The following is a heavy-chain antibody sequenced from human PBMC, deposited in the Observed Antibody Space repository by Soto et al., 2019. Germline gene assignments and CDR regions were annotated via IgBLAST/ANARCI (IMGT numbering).Heavy chain of an antibody. CDR3: ARGWGYDSTDYYYAY. V-gene: IGHV1-69*01. D-gene: IGHD3-22*01. CDR1: GGSFNRHT. Sequence: QVQLVQSGAEVRKPGSSVRVSCKASGGSFNRHTISWVRQAPGQGLAWMGGIIPIFGTANQAQKFQGRVTIIADESTSTVYMELSSLRSDDTAIYYCARGWGYDSTDYYYAYWGQGTLVIVSS. J-gene: IGHJ4*02. CDR2: IIPIFGTA.